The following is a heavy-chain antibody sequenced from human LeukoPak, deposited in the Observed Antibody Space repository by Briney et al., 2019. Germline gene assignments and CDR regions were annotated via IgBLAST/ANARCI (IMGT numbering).Heavy chain of an antibody. D-gene: IGHD6-19*01. CDR1: GLSVTNNY. V-gene: IGHV3-53*01. J-gene: IGHJ4*02. Sequence: TGGSLRLSCAASGLSVTNNYMSWVRQAPGKGLEWVSVIYSGGYTYYADSVKGRFTISRDNSNNTVYLQMNSLRAEDTAVYYCAREGGSGWFKNDYWGQGTLVTVSS. CDR2: IYSGGYT. CDR3: AREGGSGWFKNDY.